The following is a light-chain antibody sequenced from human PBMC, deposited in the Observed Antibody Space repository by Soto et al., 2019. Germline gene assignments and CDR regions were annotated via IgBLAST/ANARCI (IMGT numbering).Light chain of an antibody. CDR2: DAS. Sequence: DIQMTQSPSSLSASVGDRVTITCQASQNISNYLNWYQQKPGKAPKLLIYDASNLETGVPSRFSGSGSGTDFTFTISSQQPEVIATYYCQQYDNLTFGPGTKVDIK. V-gene: IGKV1-33*01. CDR1: QNISNY. CDR3: QQYDNLT. J-gene: IGKJ3*01.